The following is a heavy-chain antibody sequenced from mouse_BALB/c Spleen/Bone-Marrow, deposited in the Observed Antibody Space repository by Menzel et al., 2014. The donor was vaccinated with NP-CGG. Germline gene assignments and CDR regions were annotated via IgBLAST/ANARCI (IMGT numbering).Heavy chain of an antibody. Sequence: EVHLVESGAELVKPGASVKLSCTASGFNIKDTYMHWVKQGPEQGLEWIGRIDPANGNTKYDPKFQGKATITADTSSNTAYLQLSSLTSEDTSVYYCASYYYGHCFDYWGQGTTLTVSS. CDR2: IDPANGNT. V-gene: IGHV14-3*02. J-gene: IGHJ2*01. CDR3: ASYYYGHCFDY. D-gene: IGHD1-1*01. CDR1: GFNIKDTY.